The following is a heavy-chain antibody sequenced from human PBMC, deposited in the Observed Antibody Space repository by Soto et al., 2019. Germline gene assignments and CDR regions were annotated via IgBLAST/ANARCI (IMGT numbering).Heavy chain of an antibody. CDR2: VNLNSGDT. V-gene: IGHV1-2*02. Sequence: VASVKVSCKASGYTFTGYYMYWVRQAPGQGLEWMGWVNLNSGDTNYAQKFQGRVTMTRDTSISTAYMELSGLRSDDTAVYYCARPDCNSNGCPTYFDYWGQGAMVTVSS. D-gene: IGHD2-2*01. CDR1: GYTFTGYY. J-gene: IGHJ4*02. CDR3: ARPDCNSNGCPTYFDY.